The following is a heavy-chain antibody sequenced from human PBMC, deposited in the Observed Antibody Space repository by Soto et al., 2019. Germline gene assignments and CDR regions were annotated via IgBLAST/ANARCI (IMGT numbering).Heavy chain of an antibody. CDR2: ISANNGNT. CDR1: GYTFTSYG. D-gene: IGHD4-17*01. V-gene: IGHV1-18*01. Sequence: QVQLVQSGAEVKKPGASVKVSCKASGYTFTSYGISWVRQAPGQGLEWMGWISANNGNTNYAQKLKGRVTLTTDTATRTAYMELRSLRSDDTAVYYCARDYGDYFFFTLRYWGQGTLVTVSS. J-gene: IGHJ4*02. CDR3: ARDYGDYFFFTLRY.